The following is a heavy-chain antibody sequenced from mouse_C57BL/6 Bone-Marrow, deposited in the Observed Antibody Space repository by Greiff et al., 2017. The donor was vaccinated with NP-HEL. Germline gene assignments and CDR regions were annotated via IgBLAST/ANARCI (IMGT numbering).Heavy chain of an antibody. CDR2: INPNNGGT. Sequence: EVQLQQSGPELVKPGASVKISCKASGYTFTDYYMNWVKQSHGKSLEWIGDINPNNGGTSYNQKFKGKDTLTVATSSSTAYMELSSLTSEDSAVDYCAVRNWHWYFDVWGTGTTVTVSS. CDR1: GYTFTDYY. CDR3: AVRNWHWYFDV. V-gene: IGHV1-26*01. J-gene: IGHJ1*03. D-gene: IGHD4-1*01.